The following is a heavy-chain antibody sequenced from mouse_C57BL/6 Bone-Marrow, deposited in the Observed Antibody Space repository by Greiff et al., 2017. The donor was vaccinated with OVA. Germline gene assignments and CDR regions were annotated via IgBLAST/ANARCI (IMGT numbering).Heavy chain of an antibody. CDR3: ARDPITTVVATDYFDY. Sequence: EVKVEESGGGLVKPGGSLKLSCAASGFTFSSYAMSWVRQTPEKRLEWVATISDGGSYTYYPDNVKGRFTISRDNAKNNLYLQMSHLKSEDTAMYYCARDPITTVVATDYFDYWGQGTTLTVSS. J-gene: IGHJ2*01. D-gene: IGHD1-1*01. CDR2: ISDGGSYT. CDR1: GFTFSSYA. V-gene: IGHV5-4*01.